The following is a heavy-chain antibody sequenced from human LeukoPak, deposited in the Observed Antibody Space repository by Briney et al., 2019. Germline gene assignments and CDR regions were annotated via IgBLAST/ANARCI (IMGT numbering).Heavy chain of an antibody. CDR2: IYYSGST. D-gene: IGHD6-19*01. J-gene: IGHJ4*02. CDR1: GGSISSGDYY. Sequence: SETLSLTCTVSGGSISSGDYYWSWIRQPPGKGLEWIGYIYYSGSTYYNPSLKSRVTISVDTSKNQFSLKLGSVTAADTAVYYCARERAVAGRLDYWGQGTLVTVSS. CDR3: ARERAVAGRLDY. V-gene: IGHV4-30-4*08.